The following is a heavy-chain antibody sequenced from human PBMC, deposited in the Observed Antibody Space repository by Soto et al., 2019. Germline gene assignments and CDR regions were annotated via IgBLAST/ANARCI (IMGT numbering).Heavy chain of an antibody. D-gene: IGHD6-19*01. V-gene: IGHV1-3*01. J-gene: IGHJ4*02. Sequence: QVQLVQSGTEVKKPGASVKVSCKASGYTFTSYGVHWVRQAPGQRLEWMGWINAGNGNTRYSQKFQGRVTINRDTSASTAYMELIRLRSEDTAVYYCARDGAVAGNINFDYWGQGTLVTVSS. CDR3: ARDGAVAGNINFDY. CDR2: INAGNGNT. CDR1: GYTFTSYG.